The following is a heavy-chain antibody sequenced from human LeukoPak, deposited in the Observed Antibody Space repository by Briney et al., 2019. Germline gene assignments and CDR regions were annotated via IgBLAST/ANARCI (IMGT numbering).Heavy chain of an antibody. D-gene: IGHD5-24*01. CDR2: INSDGSD. CDR3: ARHLRKDGYNYYFDY. CDR1: GGSIGSFY. Sequence: PSETLSLTCTVSGGSIGSFYWSWIRQSPGKGLEWLGYINSDGSDNNNPSLESRVTISVDTSKNQFSLRLTSVTAAYTAVYYCARHLRKDGYNYYFDYWGQGTLVTVSS. J-gene: IGHJ4*02. V-gene: IGHV4-59*08.